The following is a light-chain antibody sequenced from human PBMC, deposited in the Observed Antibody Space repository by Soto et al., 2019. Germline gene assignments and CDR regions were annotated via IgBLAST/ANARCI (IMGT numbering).Light chain of an antibody. CDR3: QQSNNWPRT. Sequence: EIVMTQSPATLSVSPGERATLSCRASQSVSSTLAGYQQKPGQAPRLLIYVASTRATGIPARFRGSGSGTEFTLTISRLPSEDFAIYYCQQSNNWPRTFGQGTKVEIK. CDR1: QSVSST. CDR2: VAS. J-gene: IGKJ1*01. V-gene: IGKV3-15*01.